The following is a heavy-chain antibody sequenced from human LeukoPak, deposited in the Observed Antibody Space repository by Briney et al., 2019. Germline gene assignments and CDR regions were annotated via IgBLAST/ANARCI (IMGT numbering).Heavy chain of an antibody. Sequence: ASVKVSCKASGYTFTGYYMHWVRQAPGQGLEWMGWINPNSGGTNYAQKFQGRVTMTRDTSIGTAYMELSRLRSDDTAVYYCASRYYYGSGSYVYAFDIWGQGTMVTVSS. CDR3: ASRYYYGSGSYVYAFDI. CDR2: INPNSGGT. D-gene: IGHD3-10*01. V-gene: IGHV1-2*02. J-gene: IGHJ3*02. CDR1: GYTFTGYY.